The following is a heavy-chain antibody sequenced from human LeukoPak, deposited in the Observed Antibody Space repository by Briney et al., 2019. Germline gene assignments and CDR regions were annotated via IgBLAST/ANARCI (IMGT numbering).Heavy chain of an antibody. Sequence: PGGSLGLSCAASGFTVSSDYMNWVRQAPGKGLEWVSVIHSGGSTYYEDSVKGRFTISRDNSKNTLYLQMNSLRAEDTAVYYCVRGRQFGAGSFDYGGQGTLVTVSS. CDR3: VRGRQFGAGSFDY. CDR2: IHSGGST. D-gene: IGHD3-10*01. J-gene: IGHJ4*02. V-gene: IGHV3-66*01. CDR1: GFTVSSDY.